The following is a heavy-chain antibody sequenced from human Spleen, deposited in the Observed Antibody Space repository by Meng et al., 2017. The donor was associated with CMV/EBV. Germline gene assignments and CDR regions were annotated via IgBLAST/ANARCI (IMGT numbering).Heavy chain of an antibody. D-gene: IGHD5-12*01. CDR3: ARAYSGYLAFDY. V-gene: IGHV3-21*01. J-gene: IGHJ4*02. Sequence: GESLKISCAASGFTFSSYSMNWVRQAPGKGLEWVSIISGSSSYIYYADSVKGRFTISRDNAKNSLYLQMNSLRAEDTAVYYCARAYSGYLAFDYWGQGTLVTVSS. CDR1: GFTFSSYS. CDR2: ISGSSSYI.